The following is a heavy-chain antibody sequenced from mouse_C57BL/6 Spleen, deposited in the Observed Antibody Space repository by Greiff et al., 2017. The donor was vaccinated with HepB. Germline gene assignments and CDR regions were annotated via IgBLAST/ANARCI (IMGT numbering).Heavy chain of an antibody. Sequence: EVKVVESGGGLVKPGGSLKLSCAASGFTFSSYAMSWVRQTPEKRLEWVATISDGGSYTYYPDNVKGRFTISRDNAKNNLYLQMSHLKSEDTAMYYCARDLGLWSYYFDYWGQGTTLTVSS. D-gene: IGHD1-1*02. V-gene: IGHV5-4*01. CDR3: ARDLGLWSYYFDY. CDR2: ISDGGSYT. J-gene: IGHJ2*01. CDR1: GFTFSSYA.